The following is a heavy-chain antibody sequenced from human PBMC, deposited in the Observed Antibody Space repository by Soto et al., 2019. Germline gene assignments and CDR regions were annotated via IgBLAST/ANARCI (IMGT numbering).Heavy chain of an antibody. J-gene: IGHJ5*02. Sequence: QVQLVQSGAEVKKPGSSVKVSCKASGGTFSSYAISWVRQAPGQGLEWMGGIIPIFGTANYAQKFQARVTITADESTSTDYMELSSLRSEDTAMYYCARAAGYLPQWFDPWGQGTLVTVSS. D-gene: IGHD6-13*01. CDR1: GGTFSSYA. V-gene: IGHV1-69*01. CDR3: ARAAGYLPQWFDP. CDR2: IIPIFGTA.